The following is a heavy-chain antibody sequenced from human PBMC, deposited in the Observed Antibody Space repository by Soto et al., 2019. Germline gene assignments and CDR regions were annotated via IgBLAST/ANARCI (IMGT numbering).Heavy chain of an antibody. CDR3: ARESSGYDGYFYFYYLDV. V-gene: IGHV3-7*01. J-gene: IGHJ6*03. D-gene: IGHD5-12*01. Sequence: EVQLVESGGALVQPGGSVRLSCAASGFTFSSYWMTWVRRGPGKGLEWVANIKQDGSETYYVDSVKGRFTISRDNAKNSLYLHMSSLRAEDTAVYYCARESSGYDGYFYFYYLDVWGKGTTVTVSS. CDR1: GFTFSSYW. CDR2: IKQDGSET.